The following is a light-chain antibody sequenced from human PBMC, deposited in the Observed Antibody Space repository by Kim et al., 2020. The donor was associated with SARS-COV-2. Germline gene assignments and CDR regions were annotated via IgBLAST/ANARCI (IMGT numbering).Light chain of an antibody. J-gene: IGLJ1*01. Sequence: SSELTQDPAVSVALGQTVTITCQGDSLRSYYASWYQQKPGQPPVLVMFGKHKRPSGIPDRFSGSRSAHTASLTITGAQAEDEADYYCNCRDSSGRVFGPGTKVTVL. V-gene: IGLV3-19*01. CDR1: SLRSYY. CDR2: GKH. CDR3: NCRDSSGRV.